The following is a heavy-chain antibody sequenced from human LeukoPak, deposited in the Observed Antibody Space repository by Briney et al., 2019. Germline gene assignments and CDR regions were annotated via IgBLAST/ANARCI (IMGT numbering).Heavy chain of an antibody. CDR2: IDSSGGYM. V-gene: IGHV3-21*06. CDR3: LRGDRRDY. Sequence: GGSLRLSCEASGFTFNTYRMNWARQAPGKGLEWVSSIDSSGGYMFYTDSVKGRFIISRDNAKDSLYLQKNSLRVEDTGVYYCLRGDRRDYWGQGTLVTVSS. J-gene: IGHJ4*02. CDR1: GFTFNTYR.